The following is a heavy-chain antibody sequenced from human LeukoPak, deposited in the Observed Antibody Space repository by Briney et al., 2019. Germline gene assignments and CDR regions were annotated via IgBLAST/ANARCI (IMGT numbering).Heavy chain of an antibody. D-gene: IGHD1-26*01. CDR2: IYHSGST. CDR3: AKNGQSGFSFDP. Sequence: SETLSLTCTVSGYSISSGYYWGWIRQPPGKGLEWIGSIYHSGSTYYNPSLKSRVTISVDTSKNQFSLKLTSVTAADTAVYHCAKNGQSGFSFDPWGQGTLVTVSS. J-gene: IGHJ5*02. CDR1: GYSISSGYY. V-gene: IGHV4-38-2*02.